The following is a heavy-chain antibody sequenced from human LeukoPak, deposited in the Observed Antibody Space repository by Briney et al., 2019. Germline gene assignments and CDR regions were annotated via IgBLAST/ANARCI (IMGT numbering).Heavy chain of an antibody. Sequence: GASLTLSCAASGFTFSSYAMRWVRQAPGKGLEWVAVISYDGSNKYYADSVKGRFTISRDNSKNPLYLQMNSLRAEDTAVYYCDTCGDDHDYWGQATLVTVSS. V-gene: IGHV3-30-3*01. J-gene: IGHJ4*02. CDR1: GFTFSSYA. D-gene: IGHD4-17*01. CDR2: ISYDGSNK. CDR3: DTCGDDHDY.